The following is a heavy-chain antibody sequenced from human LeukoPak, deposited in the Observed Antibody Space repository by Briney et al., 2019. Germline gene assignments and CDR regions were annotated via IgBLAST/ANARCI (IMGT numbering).Heavy chain of an antibody. Sequence: PGRSLRLSCAASGFTFSSYCMHWVRQAPGKGLEWVAVISYDGSNKYYADSVKGRFTISRDNSKNTLYLQMNSLRAEDTAVYYCAKAFGSSGYYFDYWGQGTLVTVSS. D-gene: IGHD3-22*01. CDR2: ISYDGSNK. CDR1: GFTFSSYC. V-gene: IGHV3-30*18. CDR3: AKAFGSSGYYFDY. J-gene: IGHJ4*02.